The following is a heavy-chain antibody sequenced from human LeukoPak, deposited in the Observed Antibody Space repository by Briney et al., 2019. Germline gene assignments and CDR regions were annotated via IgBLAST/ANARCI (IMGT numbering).Heavy chain of an antibody. CDR1: GFTFSTYY. CDR2: IKQDGSEK. Sequence: PGGSLRLSCAASGFTFSTYYMSWVRQAPGTGLEWVANIKQDGSEKYYVDSVKGRFTISRDNSKNTLYLQMNSLRAEDTAVYYCARVTESYGSGRRHNYYYYYMDVWGKGTTVTISS. J-gene: IGHJ6*03. CDR3: ARVTESYGSGRRHNYYYYYMDV. D-gene: IGHD3-10*01. V-gene: IGHV3-7*01.